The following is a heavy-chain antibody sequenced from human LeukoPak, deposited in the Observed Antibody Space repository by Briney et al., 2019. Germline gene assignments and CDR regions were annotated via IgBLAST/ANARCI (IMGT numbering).Heavy chain of an antibody. D-gene: IGHD3-10*01. Sequence: SVKVSCKASGGTFSGYTISWVRQAPGQGLEWMGRIIPILGIANYAQKFQGRVTFTADKSTSTAYMELSSLRSEDTAVYYCAKLTYYYGSGSLSYWGQGTLVTVSS. V-gene: IGHV1-69*02. CDR3: AKLTYYYGSGSLSY. CDR2: IIPILGIA. J-gene: IGHJ4*02. CDR1: GGTFSGYT.